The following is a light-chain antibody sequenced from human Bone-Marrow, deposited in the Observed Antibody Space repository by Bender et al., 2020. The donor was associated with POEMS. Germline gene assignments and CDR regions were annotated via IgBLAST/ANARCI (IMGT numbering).Light chain of an antibody. CDR1: SSNIGTNP. V-gene: IGLV1-44*01. J-gene: IGLJ3*02. CDR3: EAWEDSLNGWV. Sequence: QSVLTQPPSASGTPGQRVTISCSGISSNIGTNPVNWYQQLPGTAPKLLIYINNPRPSGVPDRFSGSKSGTSASLAISGLQSEDEDDYYCEAWEDSLNGWVFGGGTKLTVL. CDR2: INN.